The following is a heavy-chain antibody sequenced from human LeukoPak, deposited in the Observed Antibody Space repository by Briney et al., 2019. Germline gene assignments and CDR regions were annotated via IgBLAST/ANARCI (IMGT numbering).Heavy chain of an antibody. Sequence: ASVKVSCKASGYTFTGYYMHWVRQAPGQRLEWMGWINAGNGNTKYSQKFQGRVTITRDTSASTAYMELSSLRSEDTAVYYCAREFAAMLTSTFDYWGQGTLVTVSS. CDR3: AREFAAMLTSTFDY. D-gene: IGHD2-2*01. CDR1: GYTFTGYY. J-gene: IGHJ4*02. V-gene: IGHV1-3*01. CDR2: INAGNGNT.